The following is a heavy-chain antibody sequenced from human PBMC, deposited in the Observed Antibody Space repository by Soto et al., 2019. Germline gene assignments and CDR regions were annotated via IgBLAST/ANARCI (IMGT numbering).Heavy chain of an antibody. V-gene: IGHV4-39*01. CDR1: GCSISSSSYY. D-gene: IGHD3-3*01. J-gene: IGHJ4*02. CDR2: IYYSGST. Sequence: PSETLSLTCTVSGCSISSSSYYWGWIRQPPGKGLEWIGSIYYSGSTYYNPSLKSRVTISVDTSKNQFSLKLSSVTAADTAVYYCARRGLRFLEWSPLDYWGQGTLVTVSS. CDR3: ARRGLRFLEWSPLDY.